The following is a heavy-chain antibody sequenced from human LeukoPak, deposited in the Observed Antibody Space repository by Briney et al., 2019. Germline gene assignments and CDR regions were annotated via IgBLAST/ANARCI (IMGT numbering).Heavy chain of an antibody. CDR2: IYHTGNT. CDR3: AKGGRLKTEYQYVDV. Sequence: SETLSLTCTVSGGSIINTIFYYWGWIPQPPGKGLEWIGSIYHTGNTYYNPSLQSRVGISIDTSKNQFYLKVNSVTATDTALYYCAKGGRLKTEYQYVDVWGKGVTVTVSS. J-gene: IGHJ6*03. CDR1: GGSIINTIFYY. V-gene: IGHV4-39*07. D-gene: IGHD3-16*01.